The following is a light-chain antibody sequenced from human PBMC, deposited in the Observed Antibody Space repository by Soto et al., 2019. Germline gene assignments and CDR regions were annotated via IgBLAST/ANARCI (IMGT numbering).Light chain of an antibody. J-gene: IGKJ3*01. Sequence: VLTQSPGTLSLSPGERATLSCRASQIVTINSLAWYQQKPGQPPRLLIYAASTRASAIPDRFSGSGSGTDFTLTIRRLQPEDFALYYCQQYGDSPFTFGPGTRVDVK. CDR3: QQYGDSPFT. CDR2: AAS. V-gene: IGKV3-20*01. CDR1: QIVTINS.